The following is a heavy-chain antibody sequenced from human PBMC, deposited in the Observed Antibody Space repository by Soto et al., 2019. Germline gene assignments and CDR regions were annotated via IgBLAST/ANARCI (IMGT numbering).Heavy chain of an antibody. CDR1: GYTFTSYG. J-gene: IGHJ3*02. V-gene: IGHV1-18*04. Sequence: ASVKVSCKASGYTFTSYGISWVRQAPGQGLEWMGWISAYNGNTNYAQKLQGRVTMTTDTSTSTAYMELRSLRSDDTAVYYCARESPGYSSSWYGFDACDIWGKGKIVSFSS. D-gene: IGHD6-13*01. CDR3: ARESPGYSSSWYGFDACDI. CDR2: ISAYNGNT.